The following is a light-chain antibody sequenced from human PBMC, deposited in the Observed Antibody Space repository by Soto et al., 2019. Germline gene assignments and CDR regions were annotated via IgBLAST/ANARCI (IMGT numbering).Light chain of an antibody. CDR3: QNYNSDPKT. V-gene: IGKV1-27*01. CDR1: QGISNS. CDR2: AAS. Sequence: DIQMTQSPSSLSASVGDRVTITCRASQGISNSLAWYQQRPGKVPRLLIYAASTLQSGVPSRFSGSGSGTDFTLTISSLQPEDVVTYYCQNYNSDPKTFGQGTKVEIK. J-gene: IGKJ1*01.